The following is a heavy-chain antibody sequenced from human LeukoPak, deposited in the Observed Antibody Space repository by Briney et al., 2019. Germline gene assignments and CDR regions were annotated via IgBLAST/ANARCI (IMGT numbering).Heavy chain of an antibody. D-gene: IGHD1-7*01. J-gene: IGHJ5*02. CDR1: GLTFSNFC. V-gene: IGHV3-21*06. Sequence: GGSLRLSCAASGLTFSNFCMNWVRQTPGKGLEWVSAISGSHSYIYYADSVRGRFTISRDNPKNTLYLQMNSLRAEDTAVYFCAQSEITGTTRAPNWFDPRGQGTLVTVSS. CDR3: AQSEITGTTRAPNWFDP. CDR2: ISGSHSYI.